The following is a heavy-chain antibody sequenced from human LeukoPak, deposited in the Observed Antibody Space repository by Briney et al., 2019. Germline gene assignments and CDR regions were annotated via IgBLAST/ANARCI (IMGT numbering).Heavy chain of an antibody. CDR2: INPDGSQT. CDR3: ARDPVRRDSY. J-gene: IGHJ4*02. D-gene: IGHD3-10*01. CDR1: GFTFNTYW. V-gene: IGHV3-74*01. Sequence: GGSLRLSCAASGFTFNTYWRHWVRQAPGNGLVWVSHINPDGSQTNYADSVTGRFTISRDNAKNTLYLQMNSLRAEDTAVYYCARDPVRRDSYWGQGTLVTVSS.